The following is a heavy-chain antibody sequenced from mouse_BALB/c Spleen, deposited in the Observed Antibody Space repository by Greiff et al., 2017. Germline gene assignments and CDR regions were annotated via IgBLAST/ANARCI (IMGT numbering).Heavy chain of an antibody. CDR1: GFSLTSYG. V-gene: IGHV2-9*02. CDR2: IWAGGST. J-gene: IGHJ2*01. CDR3: ARGNYGYGYYFDY. D-gene: IGHD1-2*01. Sequence: VQLQESGPGLVAPSQSLSITCTVSGFSLTSYGVHWVRQPPGKGLEWLGVIWAGGSTNYNSALMSRLSISKDNSKSQVFLKMNSLQTDDTAMYYCARGNYGYGYYFDYWGQGTTLTVSS.